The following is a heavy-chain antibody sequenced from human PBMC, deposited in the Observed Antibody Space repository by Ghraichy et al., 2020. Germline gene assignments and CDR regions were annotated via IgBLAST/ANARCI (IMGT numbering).Heavy chain of an antibody. V-gene: IGHV4-34*01. CDR3: TCVMMGYLNY. CDR1: GGSFSGYY. D-gene: IGHD3-16*01. Sequence: SETLSLTCAVYGGSFSGYYWSWIRQPPGKGLEWIGEINHSGSTNYNPSLKSRVTISVDTSKNQFSLKLSSVTAADTAVYYCTCVMMGYLNYWGQGTLVTVSS. CDR2: INHSGST. J-gene: IGHJ4*02.